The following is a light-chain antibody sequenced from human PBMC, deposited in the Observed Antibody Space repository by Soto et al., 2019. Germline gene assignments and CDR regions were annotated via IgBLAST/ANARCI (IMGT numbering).Light chain of an antibody. J-gene: IGKJ1*01. CDR2: GAS. V-gene: IGKV3-20*01. CDR1: QSVSNNY. Sequence: EIGLTQSACTLSLSPGERATLSCRASQSVSNNYLAWYQQKPGQAPRLLIYGASNRATGIPDRFSGTGSGTDFTLTISRLEPEDFAVDYCQQYGSSGTFGQGTKVDIK. CDR3: QQYGSSGT.